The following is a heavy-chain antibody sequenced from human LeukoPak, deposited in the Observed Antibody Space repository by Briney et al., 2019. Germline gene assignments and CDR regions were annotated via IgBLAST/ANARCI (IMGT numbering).Heavy chain of an antibody. CDR2: IIPIFGTA. CDR3: ASSRTDYYDSSGLFDY. CDR1: GGTFSSYA. D-gene: IGHD3-22*01. J-gene: IGHJ4*02. V-gene: IGHV1-69*05. Sequence: SVKVSCKASGGTFSSYAISWVRQAPGQGLEWTGGIIPIFGTANYAQKFQGRVTITTDESTSTAYMELSSLRSEDTAVYYCASSRTDYYDSSGLFDYWGQGTLVTVSS.